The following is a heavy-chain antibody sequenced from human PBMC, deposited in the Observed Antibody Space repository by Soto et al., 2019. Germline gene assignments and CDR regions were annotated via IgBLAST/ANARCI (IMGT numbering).Heavy chain of an antibody. CDR2: ISHTGTT. Sequence: SETLSLTCAVSGGSISSGGYSWSWIRQSPGRGLEWIGKISHTGTTYYNPSLESRITISVEKSKNQFSLKLSSVTAADTAVYYCARRYDVYFDYWGQGTLVTVS. V-gene: IGHV4-30-2*06. J-gene: IGHJ4*02. CDR3: ARRYDVYFDY. D-gene: IGHD3-3*01. CDR1: GGSISSGGYS.